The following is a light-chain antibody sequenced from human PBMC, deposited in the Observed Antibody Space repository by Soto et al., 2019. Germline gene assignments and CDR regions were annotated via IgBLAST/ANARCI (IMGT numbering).Light chain of an antibody. V-gene: IGKV1-39*01. CDR2: AAS. Sequence: DIQMTQSPSSLSASVGYRVSVTCRASQTIYTYLHWYQQKPGKSPKLLIYAASTLQSGFPSRVSGCGSGAAFTLTISRFQDEDFATYHCQQLKRYPSFGQGTRLEIK. CDR3: QQLKRYPS. CDR1: QTIYTY. J-gene: IGKJ5*01.